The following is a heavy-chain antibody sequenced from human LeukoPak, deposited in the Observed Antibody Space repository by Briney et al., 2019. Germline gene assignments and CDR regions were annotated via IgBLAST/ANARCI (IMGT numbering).Heavy chain of an antibody. J-gene: IGHJ4*02. D-gene: IGHD3-22*01. Sequence: RGSLRLSCAASGFTFSSYEMNWVRQAPGKGLEWVSYISSSGSTIYYADSVKGRFTISRDNAKNSLYLQMNSLRAEDTAVYYCARAGIRDSSGYYLGYFDYWGQGTLVTVSS. CDR3: ARAGIRDSSGYYLGYFDY. V-gene: IGHV3-48*03. CDR1: GFTFSSYE. CDR2: ISSSGSTI.